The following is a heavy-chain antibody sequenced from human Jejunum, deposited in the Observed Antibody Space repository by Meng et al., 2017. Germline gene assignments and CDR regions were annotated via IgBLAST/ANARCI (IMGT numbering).Heavy chain of an antibody. V-gene: IGHV4-39*07. Sequence: LQLQESGPGRVKPSETLSLTCTVSGGSISSSSYYWGWIRQPPGKGLEWIGSIYYSGSTYYNPSLKSRVSISVDTSKNQFSLKLSSVTAADTALYYCARDPTSVVPVAIRNWFDPWGQGTLVTVSS. D-gene: IGHD2-2*01. J-gene: IGHJ5*02. CDR2: IYYSGST. CDR3: ARDPTSVVPVAIRNWFDP. CDR1: GGSISSSSYY.